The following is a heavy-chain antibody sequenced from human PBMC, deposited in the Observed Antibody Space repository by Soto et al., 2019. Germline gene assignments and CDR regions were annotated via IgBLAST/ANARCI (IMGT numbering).Heavy chain of an antibody. J-gene: IGHJ6*02. CDR1: GGTFSSYA. Sequence: VQLVQSGAEVKKPGSSVKVSCKASGGTFSSYAMSWVRQAPGKGLEWVSAISGSGGSTYYADSVKGRFTISRDNSKNTLYLQMNSLRAEDTAVYYCAKGGGSSLARYYYYYGMDVWGQGTTVTVSS. D-gene: IGHD6-13*01. CDR2: ISGSGGST. CDR3: AKGGGSSLARYYYYYGMDV. V-gene: IGHV3-23*04.